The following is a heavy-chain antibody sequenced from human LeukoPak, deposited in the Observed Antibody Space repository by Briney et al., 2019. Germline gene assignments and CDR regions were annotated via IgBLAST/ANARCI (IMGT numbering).Heavy chain of an antibody. CDR3: ARVSDTSMVTPGFDS. D-gene: IGHD5-18*01. J-gene: IGHJ4*02. Sequence: ASVKVSCKTSGYNFNRYTITWVRQAPGQGLEWMGWVSTSSGDTNYAEKLQGRVTMTTEAVTKTVYMELRRLRSGDTAMYFCARVSDTSMVTPGFDSWGQGTLVTVSS. CDR2: VSTSSGDT. CDR1: GYNFNRYT. V-gene: IGHV1-18*01.